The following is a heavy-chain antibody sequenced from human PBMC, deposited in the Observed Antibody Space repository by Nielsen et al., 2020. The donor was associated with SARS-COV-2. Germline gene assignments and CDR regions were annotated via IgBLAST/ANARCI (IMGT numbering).Heavy chain of an antibody. CDR1: GGSVSSGSYY. CDR3: AGARGYSYGRVYYYGMDV. CDR2: IYYSGGT. V-gene: IGHV4-61*01. J-gene: IGHJ6*02. D-gene: IGHD5-18*01. Sequence: SETLSLTCTVSGGSVSSGSYYWSWIRQPPGKGLEWIGYIYYSGGTNYNPSLKSRVTISVDTSKNQFSLKLSSVTAADTAVYYCAGARGYSYGRVYYYGMDVWGQGTTVTVSS.